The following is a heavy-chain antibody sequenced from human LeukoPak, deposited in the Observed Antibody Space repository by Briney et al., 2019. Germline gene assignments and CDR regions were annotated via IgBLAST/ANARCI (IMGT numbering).Heavy chain of an antibody. J-gene: IGHJ4*02. CDR3: ARLETYDSTLDY. CDR2: IYYSGST. V-gene: IGHV4-39*01. Sequence: SETLSLTCTVSGDSITTSSYYWGWIRQPPGKGLEGFGNIYYSGSTYYNPSLKSRVPISVDTSKNQFSLWLSSVTAADTAVYYCARLETYDSTLDYWGQGPLVTVSS. D-gene: IGHD3-22*01. CDR1: GDSITTSSYY.